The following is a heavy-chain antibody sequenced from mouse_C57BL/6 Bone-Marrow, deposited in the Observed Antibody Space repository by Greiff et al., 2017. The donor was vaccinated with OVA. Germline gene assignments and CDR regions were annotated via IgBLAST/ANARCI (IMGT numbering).Heavy chain of an antibody. Sequence: EVQLVESGPGLVKPSQSLSLTCSVTGYSITSGYYWNWIRQFPGNKLEWMGYISYDGSNNYNPSLKNRISITRDTSKNQFFLKLNSVTTEDTATYYCARGSYIAMDYWGQGTSVTVSS. CDR1: GYSITSGYY. CDR3: ARGSYIAMDY. V-gene: IGHV3-6*01. D-gene: IGHD1-1*01. J-gene: IGHJ4*01. CDR2: ISYDGSN.